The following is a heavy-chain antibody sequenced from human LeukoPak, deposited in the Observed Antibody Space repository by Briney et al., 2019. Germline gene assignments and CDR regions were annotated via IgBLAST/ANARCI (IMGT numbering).Heavy chain of an antibody. Sequence: PGGSLRLSCAASGFTFSSYAMHWVRQAPGKGLEWVAVISYDGSNKYYADSVKGRSTISRDNSKNTLYLQMNSLRAEDTAVFYCARDFLGYCTSTSCYSYYYYYMDVWGKGTTVTVSS. D-gene: IGHD2-2*01. CDR1: GFTFSSYA. V-gene: IGHV3-30-3*01. CDR3: ARDFLGYCTSTSCYSYYYYYMDV. CDR2: ISYDGSNK. J-gene: IGHJ6*03.